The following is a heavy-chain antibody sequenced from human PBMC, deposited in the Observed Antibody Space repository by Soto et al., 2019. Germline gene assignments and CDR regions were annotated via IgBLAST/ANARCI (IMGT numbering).Heavy chain of an antibody. CDR3: AKDVGYCSGGSCYFDY. CDR1: GFTFSSYA. J-gene: IGHJ4*02. V-gene: IGHV3-23*01. Sequence: EVQLLESGGGLVQPGGSLRLSCAASGFTFSSYAMSWVRQAPGKGLEWVSAISGSGGSTYYADSVKGRFTISRDNSKNKLYLQMNSLRAEDTAVYYCAKDVGYCSGGSCYFDYWGQGTLVTVSS. D-gene: IGHD2-15*01. CDR2: ISGSGGST.